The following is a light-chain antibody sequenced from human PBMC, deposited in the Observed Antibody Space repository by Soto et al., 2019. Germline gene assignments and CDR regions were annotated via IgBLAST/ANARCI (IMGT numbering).Light chain of an antibody. CDR2: EVT. J-gene: IGLJ3*02. CDR1: DSDIGSYNY. Sequence: QSALAQPASVSGSPGQSITISCTGTDSDIGSYNYVSWYQQPPGKAPKLIIYEVTNRPSGVSDRFSGSKSANTASLTISGLQADDEADYYCSSYTRGSMLFGGGTKVTVL. CDR3: SSYTRGSML. V-gene: IGLV2-14*03.